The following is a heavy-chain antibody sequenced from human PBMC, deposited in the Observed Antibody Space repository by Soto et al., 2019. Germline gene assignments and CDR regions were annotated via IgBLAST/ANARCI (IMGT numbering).Heavy chain of an antibody. CDR1: GRSFSGYY. V-gene: IGHV4-34*01. CDR3: ARHSYCSSICWFDP. J-gene: IGHJ5*02. D-gene: IGHD2-2*01. Sequence: SETLSLTCAVYGRSFSGYYWSWIRQPPGKGLEWVGDINHSGSTSYNPSLKSRVTISVDTSRNQFSLRLSSVTAADTAVYYCARHSYCSSICWFDPWGQGTLVTVSS. CDR2: INHSGST.